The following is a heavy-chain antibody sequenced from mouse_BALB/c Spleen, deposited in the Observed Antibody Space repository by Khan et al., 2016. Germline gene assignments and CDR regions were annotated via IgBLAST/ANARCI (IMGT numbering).Heavy chain of an antibody. J-gene: IGHJ2*01. CDR2: INSNGGST. V-gene: IGHV5-6-3*01. Sequence: EVELVESGGGFVQPGGSLKLSCAASGFTFSTYGMSWVRQTPDKRLELVATINSNGGSTYYPDSVKGRFTISRDNAKNTLYLQMSSLKSEDTAMYYCARENYRHYFDYWGQGTTLTVSS. D-gene: IGHD2-14*01. CDR3: ARENYRHYFDY. CDR1: GFTFSTYG.